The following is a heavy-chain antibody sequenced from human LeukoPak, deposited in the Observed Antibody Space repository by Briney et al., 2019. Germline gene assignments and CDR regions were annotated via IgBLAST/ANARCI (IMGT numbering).Heavy chain of an antibody. V-gene: IGHV3-7*01. CDR3: RRGHYDDFT. CDR1: EVTFSSLS. Sequence: GGSLRLSCVGSEVTFSSLSMNWVRQAPGKGLEWVANINKDGREIYYVDSVKGRFTVSRDNAKRSLYLEMRNLRVEDTGLYYCRRGHYDDFTWEQGTRVTVSS. CDR2: INKDGREI. D-gene: IGHD4-17*01. J-gene: IGHJ5*02.